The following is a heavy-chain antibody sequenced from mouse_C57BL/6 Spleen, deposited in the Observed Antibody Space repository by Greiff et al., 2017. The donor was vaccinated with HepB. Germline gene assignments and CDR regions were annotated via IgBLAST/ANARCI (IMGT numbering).Heavy chain of an antibody. CDR1: GYTFTSYG. Sequence: QVQLKESGAELARPGASVKLSCKASGYTFTSYGISWVKQRTGQGLEWIGEIYPRSGNTYYNEKFKSKATLTVDTSSSTAYMQLSSLTSEDSAVYYCARFTTVVADYWGQGTTLTVSS. D-gene: IGHD1-1*01. V-gene: IGHV1-81*01. CDR2: IYPRSGNT. J-gene: IGHJ2*01. CDR3: ARFTTVVADY.